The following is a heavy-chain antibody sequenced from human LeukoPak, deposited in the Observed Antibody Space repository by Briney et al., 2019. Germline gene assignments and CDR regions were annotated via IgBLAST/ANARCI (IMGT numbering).Heavy chain of an antibody. CDR2: ISSSSSTI. V-gene: IGHV3-48*01. CDR1: GFTFSSYS. CDR3: ARHGYCSSTSCSVYMDV. J-gene: IGHJ6*03. D-gene: IGHD2-2*03. Sequence: GGSLRLSCAASGFTFSSYSMNWVRQAPGKGLEWVSYISSSSSTIYYADSVKGRFTISRDNAKNSLYLQMNSLRAEDTAVYYCARHGYCSSTSCSVYMDVWGKGTTVTVSS.